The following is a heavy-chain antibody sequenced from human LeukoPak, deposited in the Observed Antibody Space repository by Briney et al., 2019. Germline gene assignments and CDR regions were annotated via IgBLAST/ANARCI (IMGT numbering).Heavy chain of an antibody. CDR3: ARDLVGYCSGGSCYSLDYYYYYMDV. J-gene: IGHJ6*03. CDR2: IYYSGST. V-gene: IGHV4-59*01. Sequence: PSETLSLTCTVSGGSISSYYWSWIRQPPGKGLEWIGYIYYSGSTNYNPSLKSRVTISVDTSKNQFSLKLSSATAADTAVYYCARDLVGYCSGGSCYSLDYYYYYMDVWGKGTTVTVSS. CDR1: GGSISSYY. D-gene: IGHD2-15*01.